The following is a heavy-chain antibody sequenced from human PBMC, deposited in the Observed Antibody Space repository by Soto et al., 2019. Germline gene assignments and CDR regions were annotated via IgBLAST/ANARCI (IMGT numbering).Heavy chain of an antibody. CDR2: IKHRGAT. Sequence: QVRLKQRGAGLLKPSETLSLTCDVYGGSFSGYYWSWIRQSPGKGLECIGQIKHRGATNYNPLLKSRVTISVDTPRNQFSLKLSSVTAAATAVYFCARTYYYLSATYFAWFDPWGQGTLVTVSS. D-gene: IGHD3-10*01. V-gene: IGHV4-34*01. J-gene: IGHJ5*02. CDR3: ARTYYYLSATYFAWFDP. CDR1: GGSFSGYY.